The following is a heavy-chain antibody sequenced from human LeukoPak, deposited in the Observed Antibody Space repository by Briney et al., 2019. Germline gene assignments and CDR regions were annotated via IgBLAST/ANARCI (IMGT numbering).Heavy chain of an antibody. CDR1: GFTFSSYA. D-gene: IGHD3-22*01. J-gene: IGHJ4*02. CDR3: AKGGYYYDPYFDY. V-gene: IGHV3-23*01. CDR2: ISDSGGST. Sequence: GGSLRLSCAASGFTFSSYAVSWVRQAPGKGLAWVSAISDSGGSTQYADSVKGRFTISKDNSKNTLYLQMNSLRVEDTAVYYCAKGGYYYDPYFDYWGQGTLVTVSS.